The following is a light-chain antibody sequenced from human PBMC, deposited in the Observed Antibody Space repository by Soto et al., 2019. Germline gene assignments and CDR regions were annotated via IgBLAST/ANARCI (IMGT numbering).Light chain of an antibody. Sequence: QSVLTQPRSVSGSPGQSVTISCTGTSSDVGGYNYVSWYQQHPGKDPKLMIYDVSKRPSGVPDRFSGSKSGNTASLTISWLQAEDEAEYYCCSYAGSSLIFGTGTKLTVL. V-gene: IGLV2-11*01. CDR2: DVS. CDR1: SSDVGGYNY. J-gene: IGLJ1*01. CDR3: CSYAGSSLI.